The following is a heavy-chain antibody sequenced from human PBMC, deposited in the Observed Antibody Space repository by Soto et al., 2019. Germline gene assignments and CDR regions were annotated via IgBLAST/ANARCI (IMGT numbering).Heavy chain of an antibody. CDR3: ARGITIFGVVPG. D-gene: IGHD3-3*01. V-gene: IGHV1-8*01. Sequence: GASVKVSCKASGYTFTSYDINWVRQATGQGLEWMGWMNPNSGNTGYAQKFQGRVTMTRNTSISTAYMGLSSLRSEDTAVYYCARGITIFGVVPGWGQGTLVTVSS. CDR2: MNPNSGNT. J-gene: IGHJ4*02. CDR1: GYTFTSYD.